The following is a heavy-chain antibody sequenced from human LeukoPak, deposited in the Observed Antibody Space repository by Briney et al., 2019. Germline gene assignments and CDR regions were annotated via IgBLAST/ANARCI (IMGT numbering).Heavy chain of an antibody. J-gene: IGHJ4*02. V-gene: IGHV3-30*04. D-gene: IGHD3/OR15-3a*01. CDR1: GFAFRTYS. CDR3: PRKKRLDATYYLDA. Sequence: GGSLKLSCATSGFAFRTYSMHWVRQAPGKGLEWLAVITYDGKVQHYTDSVKGRFTVSRDNSKKTLYLQMISLRPEDTAFYYCPRKKRLDATYYLDAWGRGTLVTVSS. CDR2: ITYDGKVQ.